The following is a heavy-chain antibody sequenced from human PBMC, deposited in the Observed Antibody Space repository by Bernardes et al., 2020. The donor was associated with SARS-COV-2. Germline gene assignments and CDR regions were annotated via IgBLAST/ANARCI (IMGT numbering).Heavy chain of an antibody. Sequence: SESLSLTCTVSGGSICSSNYYWGWLLQVPGMGLEWTVIIYSSGDSYYIPSLQSRVTESVDTSKNPFSLSLSFVTAADTAVYYCAGSSCGIDCDIGGLRSWDYGMDGWGQGITVTVSS. V-gene: IGHV4-39*01. J-gene: IGHJ6*02. D-gene: IGHD2-21*02. CDR2: IYSSGDS. CDR1: GGSICSSNYY. CDR3: AGSSCGIDCDIGGLRSWDYGMDG.